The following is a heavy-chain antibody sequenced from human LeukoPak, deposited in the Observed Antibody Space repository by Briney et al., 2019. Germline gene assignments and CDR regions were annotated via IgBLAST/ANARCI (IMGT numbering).Heavy chain of an antibody. D-gene: IGHD2-2*02. Sequence: PSETLSLTCTVSGGSISSYYWSWIRQPPGKGLEWIGYIYYSGSTNYNPSLKSRVTISVDTSKNQFSLKLSSVTAADTAVYYCARLLGYRSSTSCYTHRYFDLWGRGTLVTVSS. V-gene: IGHV4-59*01. CDR3: ARLLGYRSSTSCYTHRYFDL. J-gene: IGHJ2*01. CDR2: IYYSGST. CDR1: GGSISSYY.